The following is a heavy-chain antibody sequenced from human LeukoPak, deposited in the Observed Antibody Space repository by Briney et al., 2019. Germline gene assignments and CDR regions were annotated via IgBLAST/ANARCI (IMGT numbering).Heavy chain of an antibody. CDR1: GGTFSSYA. J-gene: IGHJ4*02. V-gene: IGHV1-69*13. Sequence: SVKVSCKASGGTFSSYAISWVRQAPGQGLEWMGGIIPIFGTANYAQKFQGRVTITADESTSTAYMELSSLRSEDTAVYYCASFVTVIVVVMEGYFDYWGQGTLVTVSS. CDR2: IIPIFGTA. D-gene: IGHD3-22*01. CDR3: ASFVTVIVVVMEGYFDY.